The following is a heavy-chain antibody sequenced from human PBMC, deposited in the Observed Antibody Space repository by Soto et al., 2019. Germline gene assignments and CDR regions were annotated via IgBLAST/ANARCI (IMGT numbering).Heavy chain of an antibody. J-gene: IGHJ5*02. CDR2: IYPGDSDT. D-gene: IGHD2-15*01. CDR1: GYSFTSYW. CDR3: ARQRYCSGGSCYMAPPNWFDP. V-gene: IGHV5-51*01. Sequence: GESLKISCKGSGYSFTSYWIGWVRQMPGKGLEWMGIIYPGDSDTRYSPSFQGQVTISADKSISTAYLQWSSLKASDTAMYYCARQRYCSGGSCYMAPPNWFDPWGQGTLVTVSS.